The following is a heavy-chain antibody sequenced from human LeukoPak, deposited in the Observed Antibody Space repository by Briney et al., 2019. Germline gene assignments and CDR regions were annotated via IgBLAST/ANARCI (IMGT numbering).Heavy chain of an antibody. CDR1: GYTFTGYY. Sequence: ASEKVSCKASGYTFTGYYMHWVRQAPGQGLEWMGWINPNSGDTNFAQNFQGRVTMTRDTSISTVYMELSRLRSDDTAVFYCARGYYDSSDFEYFQHWGQGTLATVSS. D-gene: IGHD3-22*01. V-gene: IGHV1-2*02. CDR3: ARGYYDSSDFEYFQH. CDR2: INPNSGDT. J-gene: IGHJ1*01.